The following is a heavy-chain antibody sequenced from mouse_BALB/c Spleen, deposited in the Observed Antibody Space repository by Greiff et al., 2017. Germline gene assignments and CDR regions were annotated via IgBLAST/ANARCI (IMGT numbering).Heavy chain of an antibody. Sequence: VQLQQSGPELVKPGASVKISCKASGYSFTGYYMHWVKQSHVKSLEWIGRINPYNGATSYNQNFKDKASLTVDKSSSTAYMELHSLTSEDSAVYYCARGGYYGSSYGFAYWGQGTLVTVSA. CDR1: GYSFTGYY. V-gene: IGHV1-31*01. CDR3: ARGGYYGSSYGFAY. CDR2: INPYNGAT. D-gene: IGHD1-1*01. J-gene: IGHJ3*01.